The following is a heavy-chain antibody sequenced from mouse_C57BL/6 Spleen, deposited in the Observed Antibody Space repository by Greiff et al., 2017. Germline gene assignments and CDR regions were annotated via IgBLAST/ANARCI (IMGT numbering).Heavy chain of an antibody. D-gene: IGHD1-1*01. J-gene: IGHJ2*01. V-gene: IGHV5-4*01. CDR1: GFTFSSYA. Sequence: EVQVVESGGGLVKPGGSLKLSCAASGFTFSSYAMSWVRQTPEKRLEWVATISDGGSYTYYPDNVKGRFTISRDNAKNNLYLQMSHLKSEDTAMYYCARASVVAPLDYWGQGTTLTVSS. CDR2: ISDGGSYT. CDR3: ARASVVAPLDY.